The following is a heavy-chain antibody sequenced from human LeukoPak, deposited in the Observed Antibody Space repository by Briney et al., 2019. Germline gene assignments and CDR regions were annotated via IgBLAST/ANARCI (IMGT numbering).Heavy chain of an antibody. CDR1: GFTVSSNY. CDR2: IRYDGSNK. Sequence: GGSLRLSCAASGFTVSSNYMSWVRQAPGKGLEWVAFIRYDGSNKYYADSVKGRFTISRDNSKNTLYLQMNSLRAEDTAVYYCAKDRRGGSYLAYWGQGTLVTVSS. J-gene: IGHJ4*02. CDR3: AKDRRGGSYLAY. V-gene: IGHV3-30*02. D-gene: IGHD1-26*01.